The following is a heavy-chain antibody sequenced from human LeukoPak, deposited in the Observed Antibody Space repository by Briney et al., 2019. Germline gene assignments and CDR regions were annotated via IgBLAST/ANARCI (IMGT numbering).Heavy chain of an antibody. CDR2: INPSGGST. D-gene: IGHD3-22*01. J-gene: IGHJ4*02. CDR3: ARVHKYYYDSSGYYY. V-gene: IGHV1-46*01. CDR1: GYTFTSYY. Sequence: ASVKVSCKASGYTFTSYYMHWVRQAPGQGLERMGIINPSGGSTSYAQKFQGRVTMTRDTSTSTVYMELSSLRSEDTAVYYCARVHKYYYDSSGYYYWGQGTLVTVSS.